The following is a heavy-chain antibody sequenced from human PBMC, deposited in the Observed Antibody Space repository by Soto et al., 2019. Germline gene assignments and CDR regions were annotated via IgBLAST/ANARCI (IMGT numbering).Heavy chain of an antibody. D-gene: IGHD1-26*01. J-gene: IGHJ6*02. CDR3: AKDMVSGSYSNYYGMDV. Sequence: GGSLRLSCAASGFTFDDDAMHWVRQAQGKRLEWVSLISWDGGSTYYADSVKGRFTISRDNSKNSLYLQMNSLRAEDTALYYCAKDMVSGSYSNYYGMDVWGQGTTVTVSS. CDR1: GFTFDDDA. V-gene: IGHV3-43D*04. CDR2: ISWDGGST.